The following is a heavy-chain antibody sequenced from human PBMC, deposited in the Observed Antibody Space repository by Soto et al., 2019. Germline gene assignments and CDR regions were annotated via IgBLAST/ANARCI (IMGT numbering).Heavy chain of an antibody. D-gene: IGHD5-18*01. CDR1: GFTFSSYA. J-gene: IGHJ4*02. CDR2: ISGSGGST. Sequence: GGSLRLSCAASGFTFSSYAMSWVRQAPGKGLEWVSAISGSGGSTYYADSVKGRFTISRDNSKNTLYLQMNSLRAEDTAVYYCAKVPTGRYSYVHLFYYFDYWGQGTLVTVSS. V-gene: IGHV3-23*01. CDR3: AKVPTGRYSYVHLFYYFDY.